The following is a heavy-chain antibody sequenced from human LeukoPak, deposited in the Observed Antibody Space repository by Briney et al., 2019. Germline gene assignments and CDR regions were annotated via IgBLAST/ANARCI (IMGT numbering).Heavy chain of an antibody. CDR3: TKERYCASTTCPGAFDL. CDR1: GITLTYDW. J-gene: IGHJ3*01. CDR2: IKSKTYGETT. V-gene: IGHV3-15*01. Sequence: GGSLRLSCAASGITLTYDWMSWVRQAPGKGLEWVGRIKSKTYGETTDYAAPVKGRFTVSRDDSKNMVALQMNSLKTEDTALYYCTKERYCASTTCPGAFDLWGQGTMVTVSS. D-gene: IGHD2-2*01.